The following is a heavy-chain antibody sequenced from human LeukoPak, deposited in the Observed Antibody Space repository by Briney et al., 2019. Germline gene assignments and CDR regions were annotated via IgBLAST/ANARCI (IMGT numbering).Heavy chain of an antibody. J-gene: IGHJ4*02. CDR1: GFTPNSYV. Sequence: GGSLRLSCAASGFTPNSYVMSWVRQDPGKGLEWVSAINGGGSNTYYAASVKGRFTISRDNSKNMLYLQMNSLRADDTAIYYCAKSEVVITFRFDDWGQGALVTVSS. V-gene: IGHV3-23*01. CDR2: INGGGSNT. CDR3: AKSEVVITFRFDD. D-gene: IGHD4/OR15-4a*01.